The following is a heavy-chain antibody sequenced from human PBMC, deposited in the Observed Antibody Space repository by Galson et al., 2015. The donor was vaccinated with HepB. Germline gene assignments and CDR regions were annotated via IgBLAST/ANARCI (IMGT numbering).Heavy chain of an antibody. D-gene: IGHD5-12*01. V-gene: IGHV3-30*18. Sequence: SLRLSCAASGFTFSSYGMHWVRQAPGKGLEWVAVISYDGSNKYYADSVKGRFTISRDNSKNTLYPQMNSLRAEDTAVYYCAKGPTWISFDYFDYWGQGTLVTVSS. CDR1: GFTFSSYG. J-gene: IGHJ4*02. CDR3: AKGPTWISFDYFDY. CDR2: ISYDGSNK.